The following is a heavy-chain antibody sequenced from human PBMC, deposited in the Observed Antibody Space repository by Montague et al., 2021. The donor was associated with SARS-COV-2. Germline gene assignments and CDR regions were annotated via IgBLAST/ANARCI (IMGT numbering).Heavy chain of an antibody. D-gene: IGHD4/OR15-4a*01. CDR2: IYHSGST. V-gene: IGHV4-59*01. J-gene: IGHJ3*02. Sequence: SETLSLTCTVSGGSISSYYWNWIRQPPGKGLEWIGDIYHSGSTNYNPSLKSRLTISLDTSKNQFSLKLNSVTAADTAVYYCARVSYGADAFDIWGQGTMVTVSS. CDR1: GGSISSYY. CDR3: ARVSYGADAFDI.